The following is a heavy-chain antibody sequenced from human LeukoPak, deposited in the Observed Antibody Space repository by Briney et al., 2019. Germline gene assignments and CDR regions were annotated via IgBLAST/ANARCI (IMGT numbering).Heavy chain of an antibody. CDR2: ISYDGSNK. Sequence: PGGSLRLSCAASGLTFSSYAMHWVRQAPGKGLEWVAVISYDGSNKYYADSVKGRFTISRDNSKNTLYLQMNSLRAEDTAVYYCARDRGYTYGHPFDYWGQGTLVTVSS. V-gene: IGHV3-30-3*01. CDR1: GLTFSSYA. CDR3: ARDRGYTYGHPFDY. J-gene: IGHJ4*02. D-gene: IGHD5-18*01.